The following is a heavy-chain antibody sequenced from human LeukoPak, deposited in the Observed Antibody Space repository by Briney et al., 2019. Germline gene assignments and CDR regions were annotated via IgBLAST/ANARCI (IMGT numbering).Heavy chain of an antibody. D-gene: IGHD3-22*01. Sequence: GGSLRLSCAASGFTFDDYGMSWVRQAPGKGLEWVSGINWNGGSTGYADSVKGRFTISRDNAKNSLYLQMNSLRAEDTAVYYCARDLGYDSSGYSLVGAFDIWGQGTMVTVSP. J-gene: IGHJ3*02. CDR2: INWNGGST. CDR1: GFTFDDYG. CDR3: ARDLGYDSSGYSLVGAFDI. V-gene: IGHV3-20*04.